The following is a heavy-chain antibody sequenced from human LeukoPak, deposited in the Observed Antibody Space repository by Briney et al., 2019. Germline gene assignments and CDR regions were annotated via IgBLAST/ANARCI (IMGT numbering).Heavy chain of an antibody. V-gene: IGHV4-59*01. CDR2: IYYGGST. D-gene: IGHD3-10*01. CDR3: ASSRRVPGVSIGYFDS. Sequence: SETLSLTCTVSGGSIRSYYWSWIRQPPGKGLEWIGYIYYGGSTNYNPSLKSRVTISVDTSKNQFSLKLSSVTAADTAVYYCASSRRVPGVSIGYFDSWGQGTLVTVSS. CDR1: GGSIRSYY. J-gene: IGHJ4*02.